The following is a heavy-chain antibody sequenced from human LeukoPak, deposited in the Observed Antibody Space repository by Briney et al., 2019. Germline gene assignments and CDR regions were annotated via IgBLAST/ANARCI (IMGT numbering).Heavy chain of an antibody. CDR2: IIPIFGTA. Sequence: ASVKVSRKASGGTFSSYAISWVRQAPGQGLEWMGGIIPIFGTANYAQKFQGRVTITADESTSTAYMELSSLRSEDTAVYYCARDGITMVRGEPPCGWFDPWGQGNLVTVSS. J-gene: IGHJ5*02. D-gene: IGHD3-10*01. CDR1: GGTFSSYA. CDR3: ARDGITMVRGEPPCGWFDP. V-gene: IGHV1-69*13.